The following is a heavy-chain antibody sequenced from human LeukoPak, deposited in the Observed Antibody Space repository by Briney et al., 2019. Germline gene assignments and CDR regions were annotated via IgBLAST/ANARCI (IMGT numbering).Heavy chain of an antibody. Sequence: ASVKVSCKVSGYTLTELSMHWVRQAPGKGLEWMGGFDPEDGETIYAQKFQGRVTMTEDTSTDTAYMELSSLRSEDTAVYYCATDRVYDYVWGSYHLIWGQGTLVTVSS. V-gene: IGHV1-24*01. D-gene: IGHD3-16*02. CDR3: ATDRVYDYVWGSYHLI. CDR1: GYTLTELS. J-gene: IGHJ4*02. CDR2: FDPEDGET.